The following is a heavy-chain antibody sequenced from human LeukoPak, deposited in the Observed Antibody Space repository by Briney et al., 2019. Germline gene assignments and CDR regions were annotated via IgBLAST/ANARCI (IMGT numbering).Heavy chain of an antibody. CDR2: LPNDGSGA. V-gene: IGHV3-74*01. Sequence: PGGSLGLSCTASVFTFSNYWMHWARQAPAKGLVWVSRLPNDGSGAPYADSVKGRFTISRDNAKNTVYLQMNSLRAEDTAVYYCARDIATTPVYWGQGTLVTVPS. CDR1: VFTFSNYW. D-gene: IGHD5-12*01. J-gene: IGHJ4*02. CDR3: ARDIATTPVY.